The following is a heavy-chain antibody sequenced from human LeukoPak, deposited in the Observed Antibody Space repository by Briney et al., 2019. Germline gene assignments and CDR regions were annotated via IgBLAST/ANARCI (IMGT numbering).Heavy chain of an antibody. CDR2: IYHSGST. V-gene: IGHV4-30-2*01. D-gene: IGHD5/OR15-5a*01. CDR1: GGSISSGGYS. J-gene: IGHJ6*04. CDR3: ARGLHSTSRSLDV. Sequence: TSETLSLTCTVSGGSISSGGYSWSWIRQPPGKGLEWIGYIYHSGSTYYNPSLKSRVTISVDRSKNQFSLKLSSVTAADTAVYYCARGLHSTSRSLDVWGKGTTVTVSS.